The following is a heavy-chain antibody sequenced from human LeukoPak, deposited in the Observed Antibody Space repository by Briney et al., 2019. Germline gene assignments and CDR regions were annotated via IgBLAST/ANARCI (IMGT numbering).Heavy chain of an antibody. V-gene: IGHV1-69*13. D-gene: IGHD5-12*01. CDR2: IIPIFGTA. Sequence: ASVKVSCKASGGTFSSYAISWVRQAHGQGLEWMGGIIPIFGTANYAQKFQGRVTITADESTSTAYMELSSLRSEDTAVYYCAREASGYDYGFDYWGPGTLVTVSS. CDR3: AREASGYDYGFDY. CDR1: GGTFSSYA. J-gene: IGHJ4*02.